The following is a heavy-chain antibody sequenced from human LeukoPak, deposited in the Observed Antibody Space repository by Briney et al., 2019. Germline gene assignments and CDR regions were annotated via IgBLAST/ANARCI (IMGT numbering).Heavy chain of an antibody. CDR1: GFTFSTYS. V-gene: IGHV3-48*04. D-gene: IGHD1-26*01. CDR2: ISSSSSTI. Sequence: GGSLRLSCAASGFTFSTYSMNWVRQAPGKGLEWVSYISSSSSTIYYADSVKGRFTISRDNAKNSLYLQMNSLRTEDMALYYCARGGWELPSHFDYWGQGTLVTVSS. CDR3: ARGGWELPSHFDY. J-gene: IGHJ4*02.